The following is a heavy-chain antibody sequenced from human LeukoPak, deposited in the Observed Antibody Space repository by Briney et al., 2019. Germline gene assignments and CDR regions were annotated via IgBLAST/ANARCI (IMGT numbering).Heavy chain of an antibody. V-gene: IGHV3-48*03. CDR3: ARESNVLYI. D-gene: IGHD2-8*01. Sequence: PGGSLRLSCAASGFTFSSYEMNWVRQAPGKGLEWVSYIGSSGSTIYYADSVKGRFTISRDNAKNSLYLQMNSLRAEDTAVYYCARESNVLYIWGQGTMVTVSS. CDR1: GFTFSSYE. J-gene: IGHJ3*02. CDR2: IGSSGSTI.